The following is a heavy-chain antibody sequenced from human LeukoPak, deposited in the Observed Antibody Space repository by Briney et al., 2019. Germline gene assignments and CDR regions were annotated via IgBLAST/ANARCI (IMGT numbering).Heavy chain of an antibody. CDR1: GFAFGDYA. CDR3: SRDQTPYY. CDR2: IRSKVYGGTP. V-gene: IGHV3-49*04. J-gene: IGHJ4*02. Sequence: GGSLRLSCITSGFAFGDYAMTWVRQAPGKGLEWVGFIRSKVYGGTPEYAASVKGRFTISRNDSKGIAYLQMNSLKTEDTAVYYCSRDQTPYYWGQGTLVTVSS.